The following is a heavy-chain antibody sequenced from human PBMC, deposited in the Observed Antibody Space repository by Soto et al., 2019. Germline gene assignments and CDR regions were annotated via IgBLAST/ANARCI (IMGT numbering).Heavy chain of an antibody. V-gene: IGHV4-4*07. CDR3: AREGSYSAYNFAHGIQLWSFDF. CDR1: AGSINTFY. D-gene: IGHD5-12*01. J-gene: IGHJ4*02. Sequence: SETLSLTCTVSAGSINTFYWSWVRQPAGKGLEWIGRIFSSGSTSFNPSLESRVAMSVDTSKNHFSLNLSSVTAADMAVYYCAREGSYSAYNFAHGIQLWSFDFWGQGALVTVSS. CDR2: IFSSGST.